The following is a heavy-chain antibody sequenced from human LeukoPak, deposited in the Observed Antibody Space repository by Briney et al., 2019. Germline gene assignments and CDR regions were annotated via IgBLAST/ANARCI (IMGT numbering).Heavy chain of an antibody. V-gene: IGHV3-9*01. J-gene: IGHJ3*02. Sequence: GGSLRLSCAASGFTFDDYAMHWVRQAPGKGLEWVSGISWNSGSIGYADSVKGRFTISRDNAKNSLYLQMNSLRAEDTALYYCAKDKADSSSWYEVGAFDIWGQGTMVTVSS. CDR2: ISWNSGSI. CDR1: GFTFDDYA. CDR3: AKDKADSSSWYEVGAFDI. D-gene: IGHD6-13*01.